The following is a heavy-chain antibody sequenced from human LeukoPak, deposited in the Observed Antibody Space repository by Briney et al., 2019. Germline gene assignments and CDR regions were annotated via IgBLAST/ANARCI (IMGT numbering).Heavy chain of an antibody. Sequence: PGRSLRLSCAASGFTFSSYGMHWVRQAPGKGLECVAHLNQDGSNKYYVDSVKGRFTISRDNAKNTLYLQMNSLRAEDTAVYYCAKPHGVGYLGQGTLVTVSS. J-gene: IGHJ4*02. CDR2: LNQDGSNK. V-gene: IGHV3-7*03. CDR1: GFTFSSYG. D-gene: IGHD4-17*01. CDR3: AKPHGVGY.